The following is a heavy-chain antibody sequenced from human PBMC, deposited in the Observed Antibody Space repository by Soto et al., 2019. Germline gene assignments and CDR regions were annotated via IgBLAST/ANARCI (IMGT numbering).Heavy chain of an antibody. CDR2: IGVYNGKT. D-gene: IGHD2-2*02. CDR3: SRARYCTSASCYNHYYYGMDI. Sequence: QEQLVQSGGEVKKPGASVRVSCKASGYTFTKYGITWVRQAPGQGLEWMGWIGVYNGKTNYARKLQGRVIMTADTSASTASMKLRSIRSDDPAVYYCSRARYCTSASCYNHYYYGMDIWGQGTTVSVSS. CDR1: GYTFTKYG. V-gene: IGHV1-18*04. J-gene: IGHJ6*02.